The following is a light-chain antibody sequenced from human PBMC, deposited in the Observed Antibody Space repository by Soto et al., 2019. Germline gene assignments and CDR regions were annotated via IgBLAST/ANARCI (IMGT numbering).Light chain of an antibody. CDR3: AAWDDSLGVFYV. CDR1: SSNIGSNT. J-gene: IGLJ1*01. V-gene: IGLV1-44*01. CDR2: SNN. Sequence: QSVLTQPPSASGTPGQRVTISCSGSSSNIGSNTVNWYQQLPGTAPKLLIYSNNQRPSGVPDRFSGSKSGTSASLAISGLQSEDEADYYCAAWDDSLGVFYVFGTGTKVTVL.